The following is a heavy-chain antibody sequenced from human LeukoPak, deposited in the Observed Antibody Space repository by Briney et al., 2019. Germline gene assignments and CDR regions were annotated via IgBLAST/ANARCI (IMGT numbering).Heavy chain of an antibody. CDR2: VNPSGGST. D-gene: IGHD6-13*01. CDR3: ARWRGIAPAGIRRRWFDP. J-gene: IGHJ5*02. Sequence: ASVKVSCKVSGYTFTSYYMHWVRQAPGQGLEWMGIVNPSGGSTSYAQKFQGRVTMTRDMSTSTVYMELSSLRSEDTAVYYCARWRGIAPAGIRRRWFDPWGQGTLVTVSS. V-gene: IGHV1-46*01. CDR1: GYTFTSYY.